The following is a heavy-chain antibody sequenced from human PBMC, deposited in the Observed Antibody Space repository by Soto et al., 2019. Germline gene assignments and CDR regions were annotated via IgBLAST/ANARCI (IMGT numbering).Heavy chain of an antibody. J-gene: IGHJ6*03. V-gene: IGHV3-23*03. CDR1: GFIFSGYG. CDR2: INAGWSTT. CDR3: AKSAIWGGGRYYYYYMDV. Sequence: EVQLLESGGGLVQPGGSLRLSCAASGFIFSGYGMPWVRQAPGKGLEWVSIINAGWSTTHYADSVKGRFTISRDDSKNTLYLQMNSLRGDDTAVYYCAKSAIWGGGRYYYYYMDVWGKGTTVTVS. D-gene: IGHD2-15*01.